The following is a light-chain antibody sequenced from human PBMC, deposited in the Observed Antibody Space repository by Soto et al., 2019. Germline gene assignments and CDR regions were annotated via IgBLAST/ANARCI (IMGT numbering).Light chain of an antibody. CDR3: SSYAGTTYLCV. J-gene: IGLJ1*01. Sequence: QSALTQPRSVSGSPGQSVTISCTGTTSEVGGYNYVSWYQQHPGKAPTLMIYDVTKRPSGVSDRFSGSKSGSTASLTISGPQAEDEADYDCSSYAGTTYLCVFGTGTKLTVL. CDR1: TSEVGGYNY. V-gene: IGLV2-11*01. CDR2: DVT.